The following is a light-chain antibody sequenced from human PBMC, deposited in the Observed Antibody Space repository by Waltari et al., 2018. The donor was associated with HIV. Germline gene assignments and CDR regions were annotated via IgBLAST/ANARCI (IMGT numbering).Light chain of an antibody. CDR2: GAS. Sequence: EIVLTQSPGTLSLSPGERATLSCRASQSVTGSHLAWYQHRPGQPPRRLVYGASSRATCIPDRFSGIGSGTDFTLTITRLEPEDFAVYYCHQYAGLPRTFGQGTKLEIK. V-gene: IGKV3-20*01. CDR1: QSVTGSH. J-gene: IGKJ2*01. CDR3: HQYAGLPRT.